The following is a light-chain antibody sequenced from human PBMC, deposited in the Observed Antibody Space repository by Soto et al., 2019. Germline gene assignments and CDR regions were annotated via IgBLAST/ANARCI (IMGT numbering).Light chain of an antibody. CDR2: AAS. Sequence: EIVLTQSPGTLSLSPGDRATLSCRASQTISSTYLAWYQQNPGQAPRLLIYAASTRATGVPDRFSGSGSGTDFTLTISRLEPEDFAVYYCQQYGSSPITFGQGTRLEIK. CDR1: QTISSTY. J-gene: IGKJ5*01. CDR3: QQYGSSPIT. V-gene: IGKV3-20*01.